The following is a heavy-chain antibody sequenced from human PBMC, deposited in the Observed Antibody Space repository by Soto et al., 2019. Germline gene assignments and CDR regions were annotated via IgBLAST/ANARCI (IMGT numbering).Heavy chain of an antibody. V-gene: IGHV1-69*06. Sequence: QVQLVQSGAEVKKPGSSVKVSCQVSGGTFSTYGLGWVRQAPGQGLEWMGAIIPFVGTARYAQKFRDRVTITADRSTTTTYMEVKSLTLEDTAVYYCARSGSSWNLREFDSWGQGTLVTVSS. CDR1: GGTFSTYG. J-gene: IGHJ4*02. D-gene: IGHD6-13*01. CDR3: ARSGSSWNLREFDS. CDR2: IIPFVGTA.